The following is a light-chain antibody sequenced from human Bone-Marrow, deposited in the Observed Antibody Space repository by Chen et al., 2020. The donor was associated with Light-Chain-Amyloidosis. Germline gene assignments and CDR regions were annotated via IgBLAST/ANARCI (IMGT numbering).Light chain of an antibody. Sequence: EIVLTQSPGTLSLSPGEGANLSCRASQTINSNFLTWYQQKFGQAPRLLIYGSSSRATGIPDRFKSSGSGTDFTLTINRQKPENFAMYYCQQYGTSPITIGGGAKVKIK. CDR1: QTINSNF. V-gene: IGKV3-20*01. CDR2: GSS. J-gene: IGKJ4*02. CDR3: QQYGTSPIT.